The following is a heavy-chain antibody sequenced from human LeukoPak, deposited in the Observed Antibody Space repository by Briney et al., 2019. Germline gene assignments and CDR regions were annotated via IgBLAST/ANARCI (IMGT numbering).Heavy chain of an antibody. D-gene: IGHD3-10*01. V-gene: IGHV4-61*02. CDR1: GGSISSGSYY. Sequence: SETLSLTCTVSGGSISSGSYYWSWIRQPAGKGLEWIGRIYTSGSTNYNPSLKSRVTISVDTSKNQFSLKLSSVTTADTAVYYCARDRFGELLVDYWGQGTLVTVSS. CDR3: ARDRFGELLVDY. CDR2: IYTSGST. J-gene: IGHJ4*02.